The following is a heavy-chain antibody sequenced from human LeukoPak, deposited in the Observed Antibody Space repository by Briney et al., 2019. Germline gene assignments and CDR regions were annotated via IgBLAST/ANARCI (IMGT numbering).Heavy chain of an antibody. Sequence: PGGSLRLSCAASGVTFSSYSMNWVRQAPGKGLEWVSSISSSSSYIYYADSVKGRFTISRDNAKNSLYLQMNSLRAEDTAVYYCARDYGYCSSTSCYVGYYYYGMDVWGQGTTVTVSS. CDR1: GVTFSSYS. V-gene: IGHV3-21*01. CDR2: ISSSSSYI. CDR3: ARDYGYCSSTSCYVGYYYYGMDV. D-gene: IGHD2-2*03. J-gene: IGHJ6*02.